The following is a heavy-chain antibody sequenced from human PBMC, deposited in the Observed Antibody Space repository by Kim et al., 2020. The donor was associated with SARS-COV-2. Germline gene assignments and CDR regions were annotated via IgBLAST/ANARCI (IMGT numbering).Heavy chain of an antibody. CDR3: TRDRVLLWFGELSEQPDAFDI. D-gene: IGHD3-10*01. V-gene: IGHV3-49*03. CDR2: IRSKAYGGTT. Sequence: GGSLRLSCTASGFTFGDYAMSWFRQAPGKGLEWVGFIRSKAYGGTTEYAASVKGRFTISRDDSKSIAYLQMNSLKTEDTAVYYCTRDRVLLWFGELSEQPDAFDIWGQGTMVTVSS. CDR1: GFTFGDYA. J-gene: IGHJ3*02.